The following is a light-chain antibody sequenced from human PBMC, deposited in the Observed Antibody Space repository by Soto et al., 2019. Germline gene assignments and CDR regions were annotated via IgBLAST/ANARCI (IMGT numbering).Light chain of an antibody. CDR2: INT. CDR3: QSYDSSLSAYV. CDR1: SSNIGAGYD. Sequence: QSVLTQPPSVSGAPGQRVAISCSGSSSNIGAGYDVQWYQQLPGTAPKLLIYINTNRPSGVPDRFSGSKSGTSASLAITGLQAEDEADYYCQSYDSSLSAYVFGPGTKVTVL. J-gene: IGLJ1*01. V-gene: IGLV1-40*01.